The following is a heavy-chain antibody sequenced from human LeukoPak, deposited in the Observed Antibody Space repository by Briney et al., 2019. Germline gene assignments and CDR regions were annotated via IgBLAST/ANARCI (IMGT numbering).Heavy chain of an antibody. CDR1: GGFNTHYY. D-gene: IGHD5-24*01. J-gene: IGHJ5*02. CDR2: FYHSGST. Sequence: SETLSLTCSVSGGFNTHYYWSWIRQPPGKGLEWIGYFYHSGSTNYNPSLKSRVTISVDTSKNQFSLKLSSVTAADTAVYYCARGRDGYHPWGQGTLVTVSS. CDR3: ARGRDGYHP. V-gene: IGHV4-59*01.